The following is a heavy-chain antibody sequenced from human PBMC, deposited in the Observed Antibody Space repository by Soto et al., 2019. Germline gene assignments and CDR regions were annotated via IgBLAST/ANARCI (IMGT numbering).Heavy chain of an antibody. CDR1: GFTFSNYW. Sequence: PGGTLRLSCAAAGFTFSNYWMSWVRQASGKGLEWVANISPDGRDQRYVDSARGRVTISRDNANNVLYLQMNSLRDDDPAVYFCARIPCIAGSVFYDSWGQGTLVTVSS. D-gene: IGHD2-15*01. CDR3: ARIPCIAGSVFYDS. CDR2: ISPDGRDQ. J-gene: IGHJ4*02. V-gene: IGHV3-7*03.